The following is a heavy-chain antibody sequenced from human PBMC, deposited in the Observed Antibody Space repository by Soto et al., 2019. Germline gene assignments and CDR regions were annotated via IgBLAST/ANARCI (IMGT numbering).Heavy chain of an antibody. V-gene: IGHV3-21*01. Sequence: GGSLRLSCAASGFTFSSYSMNWVRQAPGKGLEWVSSISSSSSYIYYADSVKGRFTISRDNAKNSLYLQMNSLRAEDTAVYYCASLERLYAPPGRYWGQGTLVTVSS. CDR1: GFTFSSYS. CDR3: ASLERLYAPPGRY. CDR2: ISSSSSYI. J-gene: IGHJ4*02. D-gene: IGHD3-3*01.